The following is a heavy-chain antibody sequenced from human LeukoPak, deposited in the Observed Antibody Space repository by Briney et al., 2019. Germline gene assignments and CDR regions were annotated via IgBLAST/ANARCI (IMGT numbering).Heavy chain of an antibody. CDR2: IYHSGRT. J-gene: IGHJ4*02. D-gene: IGHD2-15*01. CDR3: ARRGGYCSGGSCYPGQFDY. V-gene: IGHV4-38-2*02. CDR1: GYSISNGYY. Sequence: SETLSLTCTVSGYSISNGYYWGWMRQPPGKGLEWIGSIYHSGRTHYNPSLKSRVIISVDTSKNQFSLKLSSVTAADTAVYYCARRGGYCSGGSCYPGQFDYWGQGTLVTVSS.